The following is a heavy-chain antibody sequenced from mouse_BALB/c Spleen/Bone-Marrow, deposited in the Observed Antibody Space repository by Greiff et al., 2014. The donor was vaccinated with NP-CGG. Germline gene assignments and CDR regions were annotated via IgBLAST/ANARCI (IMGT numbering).Heavy chain of an antibody. D-gene: IGHD1-1*01. J-gene: IGHJ3*01. CDR2: IDPANGNT. CDR3: ATYYYGSSWGFAY. Sequence: VQLQQSGAELVKPGASVKLSCTASGFNFKDSYMHWVKQRPEQGLEWIGRIDPANGNTKYDPKFQGKTTITADTSSNTAYLQLSNLTSEDTAVYYCATYYYGSSWGFAYWGQGTLVTVSA. V-gene: IGHV14-3*02. CDR1: GFNFKDSY.